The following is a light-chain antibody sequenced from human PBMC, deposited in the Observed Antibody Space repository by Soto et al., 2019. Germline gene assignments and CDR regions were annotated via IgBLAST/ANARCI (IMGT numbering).Light chain of an antibody. CDR3: QQRSNWPPWT. CDR2: DAS. J-gene: IGKJ1*01. V-gene: IGKV3-11*01. Sequence: EAVLPPSPSTLSLTPGESAPLSCRASQSVSSYLAWYQQKPGQAPRLLIYDASNRATGIPARFSGSGSGTDFTLTISSLEPEDFAVYYCQQRSNWPPWTFGQGTKVDIK. CDR1: QSVSSY.